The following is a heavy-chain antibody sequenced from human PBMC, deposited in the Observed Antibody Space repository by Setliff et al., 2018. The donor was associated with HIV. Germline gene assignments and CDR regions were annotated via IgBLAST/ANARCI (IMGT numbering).Heavy chain of an antibody. J-gene: IGHJ6*02. CDR1: GASISSGT. Sequence: SETLSLTCNVSGASISSGTWSWVRQPPGKGLQWIGFIHHSSITNYNPSLSSRVTISLDTSKNQFSLNLSSVTAADTAVYYCARTDWARTSYYYYYSMNVWGQGTTVTVSS. CDR3: ARTDWARTSYYYYYSMNV. CDR2: IHHSSIT. V-gene: IGHV4-59*08. D-gene: IGHD3-9*01.